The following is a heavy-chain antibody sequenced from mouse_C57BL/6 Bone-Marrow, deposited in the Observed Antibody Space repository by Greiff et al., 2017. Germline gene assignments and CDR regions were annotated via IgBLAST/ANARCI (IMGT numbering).Heavy chain of an antibody. CDR2: SRNKANDYTT. V-gene: IGHV7-1*01. Sequence: EVKLVESGGGLVQSGRSLRLSCATSGFTFSDFYMEWVRQAPGKGLEWIAASRNKANDYTTEYSASVKGRFIVSRDTSQSILYLQMNALRAEDTAIYYCARDAEGGSGFAYWGQGTLVTVSA. J-gene: IGHJ3*01. D-gene: IGHD3-2*02. CDR3: ARDAEGGSGFAY. CDR1: GFTFSDFY.